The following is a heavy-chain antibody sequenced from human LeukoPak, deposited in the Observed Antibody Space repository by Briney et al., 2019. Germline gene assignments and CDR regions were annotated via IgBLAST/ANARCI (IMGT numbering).Heavy chain of an antibody. V-gene: IGHV3-30-3*01. CDR2: ISYDGSNK. CDR1: GFTFSSYA. Sequence: PGGSLRLSCAASGFTFSSYAMHWVRQAPGKGLEWVAVISYDGSNKYYADSVKGRFTISRDNSKNTLYLQMNSLRAEDTAVYYCARDRSELWGSYANYWGQGTLVTVSS. CDR3: ARDRSELWGSYANY. D-gene: IGHD1-26*01. J-gene: IGHJ4*02.